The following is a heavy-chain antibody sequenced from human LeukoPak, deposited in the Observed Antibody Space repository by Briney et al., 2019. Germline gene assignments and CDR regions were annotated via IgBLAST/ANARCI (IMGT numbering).Heavy chain of an antibody. D-gene: IGHD5-24*01. J-gene: IGHJ4*02. CDR1: GFNFCNYW. V-gene: IGHV3-74*01. Sequence: GGSLRHSCAASGFNFCNYWMHWVRQAPGKGVVWISRINTDGSSTNYADSMKGRFTISRDNAKNTLYLQMDSLRAEDSAVYYCATDLKRIDGDNFDFWGQGTLVTVSS. CDR2: INTDGSST. CDR3: ATDLKRIDGDNFDF.